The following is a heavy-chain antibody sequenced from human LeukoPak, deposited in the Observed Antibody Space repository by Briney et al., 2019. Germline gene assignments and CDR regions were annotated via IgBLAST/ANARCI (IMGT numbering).Heavy chain of an antibody. CDR2: IYYSGSN. D-gene: IGHD4-17*01. CDR1: GGSISSHY. V-gene: IGHV4-59*11. CDR3: ARGGTTVTPGLLWFDP. Sequence: SETLSLTCSVSGGSISSHYWSWIRQPPGKGLEWIGYIYYSGSNKYNPSLKSRVTISVDTSKNQFSLKLSSVTAADTAVYYCARGGTTVTPGLLWFDPWGQGTLVTVSS. J-gene: IGHJ5*02.